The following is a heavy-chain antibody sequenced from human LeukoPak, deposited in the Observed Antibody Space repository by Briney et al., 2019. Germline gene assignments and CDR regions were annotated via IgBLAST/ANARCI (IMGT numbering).Heavy chain of an antibody. CDR3: ARDSGNYNWAMDV. D-gene: IGHD1-26*01. V-gene: IGHV4-38-2*02. CDR2: IYHSGST. Sequence: PSETLSLTCTVSGYSISSGYYWGWIRQPPGKGLEWIGSIYHSGSTYYNPSLKSRVTISVDTSKNPLSLELSSVTAADTAVYYCARDSGNYNWAMDVWGKGTTVTISS. J-gene: IGHJ6*03. CDR1: GYSISSGYY.